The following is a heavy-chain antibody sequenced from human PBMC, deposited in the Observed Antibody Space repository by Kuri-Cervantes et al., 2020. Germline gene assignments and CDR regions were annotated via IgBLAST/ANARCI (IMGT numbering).Heavy chain of an antibody. V-gene: IGHV1-8*01. Sequence: ASVQVSCKASGYTFTSYDINWVRQATGQGLEWMGWMNPNSGNTGYAQKFQGRVTMTRNTSISTAYMELSSLRSEDTAVYYCVSGGRYSSNLDYWGQGTLVTVSS. CDR3: VSGGRYSSNLDY. CDR2: MNPNSGNT. CDR1: GYTFTSYD. J-gene: IGHJ4*02. D-gene: IGHD6-13*01.